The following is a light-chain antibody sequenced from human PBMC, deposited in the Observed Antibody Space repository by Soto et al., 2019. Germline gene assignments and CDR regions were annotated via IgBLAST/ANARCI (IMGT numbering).Light chain of an antibody. J-gene: IGKJ1*01. V-gene: IGKV3-15*01. CDR2: GAS. CDR3: QQYNNWPPWT. Sequence: RVMTQSPATLSLSPGERATLSCRASQGVSTNVAWYQQKPGQAPRLLIYGASTRATDIPARFSGSGSATDFTLTISSLQSEDFAVYYCQQYNNWPPWTFGQGTKVEVK. CDR1: QGVSTN.